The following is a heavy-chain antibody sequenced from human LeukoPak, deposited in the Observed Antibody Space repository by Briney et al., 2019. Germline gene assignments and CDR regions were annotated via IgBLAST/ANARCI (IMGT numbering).Heavy chain of an antibody. CDR3: AGENYGGNSIDAFDI. D-gene: IGHD4-23*01. Sequence: GGSLRLSCAASGFTFSSYWMSWVRQAPGKGLEWVANIKQDGSEKYYVDSVKGRFTISRDNAKNSLYLQMNSLRAEDTAVYYCAGENYGGNSIDAFDIWGQGTMVTVSS. CDR1: GFTFSSYW. CDR2: IKQDGSEK. J-gene: IGHJ3*02. V-gene: IGHV3-7*01.